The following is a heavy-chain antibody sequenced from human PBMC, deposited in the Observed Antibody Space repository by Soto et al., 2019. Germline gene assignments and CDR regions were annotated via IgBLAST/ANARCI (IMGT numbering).Heavy chain of an antibody. V-gene: IGHV3-33*01. CDR2: IWYDGSNK. J-gene: IGHJ6*02. D-gene: IGHD6-13*01. CDR1: GFTFSSYG. CDR3: ARERQQLVEDYYYGMDV. Sequence: PGGALRLSCAASGFTFSSYGMHWVRQAPGKGLEWVAVIWYDGSNKYYADSVKGRFTISRDNSKNTLYLQMNSLRAEDTAVYYCARERQQLVEDYYYGMDVWGQGTTVTGSS.